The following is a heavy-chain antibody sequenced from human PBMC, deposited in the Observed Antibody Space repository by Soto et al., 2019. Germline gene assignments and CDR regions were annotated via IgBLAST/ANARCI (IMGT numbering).Heavy chain of an antibody. D-gene: IGHD6-6*01. Sequence: GGSLRLSCAASGFTFSTFPMNWVRQAPGKGLEWVSDISGNGGRTNYADSVKGRFTISRDNSKNTLYLQMNSLRAEDTAVYYCAKTAARPTTFHYGGPGTIVTV. CDR2: ISGNGGRT. CDR3: AKTAARPTTFHY. V-gene: IGHV3-23*01. J-gene: IGHJ4*02. CDR1: GFTFSTFP.